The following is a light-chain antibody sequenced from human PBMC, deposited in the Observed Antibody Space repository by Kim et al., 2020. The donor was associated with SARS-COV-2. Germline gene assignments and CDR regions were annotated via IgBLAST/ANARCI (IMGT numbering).Light chain of an antibody. CDR2: GAS. Sequence: LSPAGRATLSCRASQSVRNSYLAWYQQKLGQAPRLLIYGASSRATGIPDRFSGSGSGTDFTLTISRLEPEEFALYYCQQYGSSPLTFGGGTKLEI. CDR3: QQYGSSPLT. V-gene: IGKV3-20*01. J-gene: IGKJ4*01. CDR1: QSVRNSY.